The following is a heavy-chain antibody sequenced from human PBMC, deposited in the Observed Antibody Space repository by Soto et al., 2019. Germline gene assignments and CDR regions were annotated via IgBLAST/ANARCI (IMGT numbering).Heavy chain of an antibody. V-gene: IGHV4-31*03. J-gene: IGHJ6*02. CDR2: IYYSGST. Sequence: SSETLSLTCTVSGGSISSGGYYWSWIRQHPGKGLEWIGYIYYSGSTYYNPSLKSRVTISVDTSKNQFSLKLSSVTAADTAVYYCARDGTGFSGGYSGRRGGMDVWGQGTTVTVSS. D-gene: IGHD3-10*01. CDR3: ARDGTGFSGGYSGRRGGMDV. CDR1: GGSISSGGYY.